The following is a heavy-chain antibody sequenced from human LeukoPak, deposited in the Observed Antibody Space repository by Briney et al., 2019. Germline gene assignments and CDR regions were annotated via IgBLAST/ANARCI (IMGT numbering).Heavy chain of an antibody. CDR1: GYTFTSYD. Sequence: GASAKVSGKASGYTFTSYDINWVRQATGQGLEWTGWMNPNSGNTGYAQKFQGRVTMTRNTSISTAYMELSSLRSEDTAVYYCARGDRPYDSSGYWGQGTLVTVSS. CDR2: MNPNSGNT. J-gene: IGHJ4*02. D-gene: IGHD3-22*01. V-gene: IGHV1-8*01. CDR3: ARGDRPYDSSGY.